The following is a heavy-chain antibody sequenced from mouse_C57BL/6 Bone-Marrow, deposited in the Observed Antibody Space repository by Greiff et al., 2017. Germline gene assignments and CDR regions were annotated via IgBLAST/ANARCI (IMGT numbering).Heavy chain of an antibody. CDR1: GFTFSDYY. CDR2: IIYDGSST. CDR3: ARGGLYAMDY. Sequence: EVMLVESEGGLVQPGSSMKLSCTASGFTFSDYYMAWVRQVPDKGLEWVANIIYDGSSTYYLDSLKSRFIISRANAKNILYLQMSSLKSEDTATYYCARGGLYAMDYWGQGTSVTVSS. V-gene: IGHV5-16*01. D-gene: IGHD2-13*01. J-gene: IGHJ4*01.